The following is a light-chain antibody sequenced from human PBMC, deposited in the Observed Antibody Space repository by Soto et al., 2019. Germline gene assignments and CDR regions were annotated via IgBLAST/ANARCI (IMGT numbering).Light chain of an antibody. CDR1: QSVSSSY. CDR2: GAS. V-gene: IGKV3-20*01. CDR3: QQYGSSPQT. J-gene: IGKJ1*01. Sequence: EIVLTQSPGTLSLSPGERATLSCRASQSVSSSYLAWYQQKPGQAPRLLIYGASSMATGIPDRFSGSGSGTDFTLTISRLGPEDFAVSYCQQYGSSPQTFGQGTKVEIK.